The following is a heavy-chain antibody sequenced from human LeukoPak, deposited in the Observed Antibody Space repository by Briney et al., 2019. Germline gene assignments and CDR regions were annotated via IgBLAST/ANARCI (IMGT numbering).Heavy chain of an antibody. D-gene: IGHD3-10*01. V-gene: IGHV1-69*02. Sequence: SVQISFKASGGTFSTFPMSWMRQAPGQGLEWIGRIIPNLGIVNYAQMFQGRVTVTADKSTSTAYMELSSLRSEDTAVYYCARQPPYHSGSGSFYFDFWGQGTLVTVSS. CDR3: ARQPPYHSGSGSFYFDF. CDR2: IIPNLGIV. CDR1: GGTFSTFP. J-gene: IGHJ4*02.